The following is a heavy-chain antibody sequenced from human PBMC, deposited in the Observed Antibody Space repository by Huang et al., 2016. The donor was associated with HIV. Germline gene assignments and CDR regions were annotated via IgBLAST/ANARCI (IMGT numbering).Heavy chain of an antibody. D-gene: IGHD6-13*01. CDR2: IFYSGYT. J-gene: IGHJ4*02. V-gene: IGHV4-59*11. Sequence: QVQLQESGPGLVKPSETLSLTCTVSGGFISSHYWSWIRQSPGKGLEWIGSIFYSGYTNYNPSLKSRVTISVDTSKNQFSVELNSVTAADTAVYFCAREQQLGLALYSSNSIFDYWGQGTLVTVSS. CDR1: GGFISSHY. CDR3: AREQQLGLALYSSNSIFDY.